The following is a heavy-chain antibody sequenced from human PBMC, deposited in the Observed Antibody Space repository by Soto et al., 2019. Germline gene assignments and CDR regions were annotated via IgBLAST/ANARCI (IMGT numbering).Heavy chain of an antibody. V-gene: IGHV4-59*08. D-gene: IGHD1-26*01. J-gene: IGHJ4*02. Sequence: QVQLQESGPGLVKPSETLSLTCTVSGGSISSYYWSWIRQPPGKGLEWIGYIYYSGSTNYNPSLKSRVTISVDTSKNQFSLKLSSVTAADTAVYYCARQGGGYSSFDYWGQGTLVTVSS. CDR2: IYYSGST. CDR3: ARQGGGYSSFDY. CDR1: GGSISSYY.